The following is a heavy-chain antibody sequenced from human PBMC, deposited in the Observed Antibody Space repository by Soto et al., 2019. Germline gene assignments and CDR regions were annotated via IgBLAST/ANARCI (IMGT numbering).Heavy chain of an antibody. CDR3: VVSDCYSNACRRFPH. V-gene: IGHV3-23*01. Sequence: EVQLLESGGGLVQPGESLRLSCAASGFTFTKLATGWVRQAPGKGLEWVSGVSGSGVDTYYADSVKGRFIISRDISKNTLYLQMSSLRADATGVYFCVVSDCYSNACRRFPHWGPGTQVSV. J-gene: IGHJ1*01. CDR1: GFTFTKLA. CDR2: VSGSGVDT. D-gene: IGHD2-21*01.